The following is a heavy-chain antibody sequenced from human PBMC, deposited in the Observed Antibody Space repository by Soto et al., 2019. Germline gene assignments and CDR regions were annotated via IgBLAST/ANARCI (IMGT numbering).Heavy chain of an antibody. CDR2: MIPIFGTA. CDR3: ARSYSSSPLESFRAGMDV. D-gene: IGHD6-6*01. Sequence: QVQLVQSGAEVKKPGSSVKVSCKASGGTFSSYAISWVRQAPGEGLEWMGGMIPIFGTANYAQKFQGRVPIIADESASTAYMELSSLRSEDTAVYYCARSYSSSPLESFRAGMDVWGQGTTVTVSS. V-gene: IGHV1-69*01. CDR1: GGTFSSYA. J-gene: IGHJ6*02.